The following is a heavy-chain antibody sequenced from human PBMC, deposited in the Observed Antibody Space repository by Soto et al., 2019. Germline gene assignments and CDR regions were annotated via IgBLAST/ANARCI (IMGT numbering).Heavy chain of an antibody. CDR1: GFTFSSYA. CDR2: ISGSGGST. J-gene: IGHJ6*02. Sequence: PGGSLRLSCAASGFTFSSYAMSWVRQAPGKGLEWVSAISGSGGSTYYADSVKGRFTISRDNSKNTLYLQMNSLRAEDTAVYYCAKEGGIAAARSEYYYYGMDVWGQGTTVTVSS. CDR3: AKEGGIAAARSEYYYYGMDV. V-gene: IGHV3-23*01. D-gene: IGHD6-13*01.